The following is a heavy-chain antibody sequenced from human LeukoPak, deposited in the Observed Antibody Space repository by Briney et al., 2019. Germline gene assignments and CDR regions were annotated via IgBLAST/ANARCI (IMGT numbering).Heavy chain of an antibody. CDR2: IRTSSPTI. CDR3: ARDHRWGFDY. D-gene: IGHD4-23*01. J-gene: IGHJ4*02. Sequence: GGSLRLPCAASGFAFSSYSMNWVRQAPGKGLEWVSYIRTSSPTIYYADSVKGRFTISRDNAKNSLYLQMNSLRVEDTAIYYCARDHRWGFDYWGQGTLVTVSS. V-gene: IGHV3-48*01. CDR1: GFAFSSYS.